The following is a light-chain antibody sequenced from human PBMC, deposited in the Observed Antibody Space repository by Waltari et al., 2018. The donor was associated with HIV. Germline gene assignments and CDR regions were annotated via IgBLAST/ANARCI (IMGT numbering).Light chain of an antibody. CDR2: HDS. CDR1: NIGSKS. CDR3: QVWDSSSHHWV. V-gene: IGLV3-21*02. J-gene: IGLJ3*02. Sequence: QPPSVSVAPGQTARITCGGNNIGSKSVHWYRQKPGQAPVVVVYHDSGRPSGIPERFSGSNSGNTATLTLSRVEAGDEADYYCQVWDSSSHHWVFGGGTKLTVL.